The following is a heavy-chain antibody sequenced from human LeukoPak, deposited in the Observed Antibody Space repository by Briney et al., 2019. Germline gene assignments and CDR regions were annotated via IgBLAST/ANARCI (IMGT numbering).Heavy chain of an antibody. CDR2: ISSSSSTI. J-gene: IGHJ3*02. CDR1: GFTFSSYS. CDR3: ASATVTKGRDAFDI. D-gene: IGHD4-17*01. V-gene: IGHV3-48*04. Sequence: GGSLRLSCAASGFTFSSYSMNWVRQAPGKGLEWVSYISSSSSTIYYADSVKGRFTISRDDAKNSLYLQMNGLRAEDTAVYYCASATVTKGRDAFDIWGQGTMVTVSS.